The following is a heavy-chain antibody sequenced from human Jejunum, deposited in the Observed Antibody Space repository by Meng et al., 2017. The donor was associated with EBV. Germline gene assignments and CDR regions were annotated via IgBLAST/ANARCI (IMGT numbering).Heavy chain of an antibody. CDR3: ARSFGGVLADSFDY. D-gene: IGHD3-16*02. Sequence: QGQVVQVGAGVKKPGASVKVSCKASGGTFTNYAFSGVRQAPGQGLEWIGGVIPIFGTANYAQKFQGRVTLTADKSTSTAYMQLSSLRSEDTAVYYCARSFGGVLADSFDYWGQGTLVTVSS. V-gene: IGHV1-69*06. CDR2: VIPIFGTA. CDR1: GGTFTNYA. J-gene: IGHJ4*02.